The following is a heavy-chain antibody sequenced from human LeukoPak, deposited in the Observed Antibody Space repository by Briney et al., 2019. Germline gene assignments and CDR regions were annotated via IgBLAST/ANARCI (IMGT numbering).Heavy chain of an antibody. J-gene: IGHJ5*02. CDR3: ATEVWSGHH. CDR2: ISFSGST. Sequence: SETLSLTCTVPGVSINTYYWAWIRQPPGKGLEWIGHISFSGSTSYNPSLKSRLTMSVDPSKNQFSLKLTSETAADTAVYYCATEVWSGHHWGQGTLVTVSS. CDR1: GVSINTYY. D-gene: IGHD2-21*01. V-gene: IGHV4-59*01.